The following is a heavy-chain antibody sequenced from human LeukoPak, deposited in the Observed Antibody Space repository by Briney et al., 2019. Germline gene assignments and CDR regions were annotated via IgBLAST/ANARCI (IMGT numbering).Heavy chain of an antibody. Sequence: PSETLSLTCTVSGASISSSTYYWGWIRQAPGKGLEWVSAISGSAGTTYYADSVKGRFTISRVNSKNTLYLQMNSLRAEDTAVYYCARESGHTYDYCDYWGHGTLVTVSS. J-gene: IGHJ4*01. CDR3: ARESGHTYDYCDY. CDR1: GASISSSTYY. CDR2: ISGSAGTT. V-gene: IGHV3-23*01. D-gene: IGHD5-18*01.